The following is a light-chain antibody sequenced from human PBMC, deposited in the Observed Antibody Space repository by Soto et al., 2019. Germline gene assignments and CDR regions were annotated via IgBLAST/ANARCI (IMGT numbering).Light chain of an antibody. Sequence: EIVLTQSPATLSLSPGERATLSCRASQSISSSLAWYQQKPGQAPRLLICDASNRATGIPARFSGSGSETDFTLTISSLEPEDFAVYYCQQRSNWPPAITFGQGTRLEIK. CDR3: QQRSNWPPAIT. J-gene: IGKJ5*01. CDR2: DAS. V-gene: IGKV3-11*01. CDR1: QSISSS.